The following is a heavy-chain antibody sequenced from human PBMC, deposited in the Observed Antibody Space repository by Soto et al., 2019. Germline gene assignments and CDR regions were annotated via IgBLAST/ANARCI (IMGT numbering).Heavy chain of an antibody. CDR3: AKERSSGYYFFDY. D-gene: IGHD5-12*01. CDR1: GFTFSNYA. J-gene: IGHJ4*02. Sequence: EVQLLESGGGLVQPGGSLRPSCAASGFTFSNYAMSWVPQAPGEGLEWVSTISGSDGSTYYADSVKGRFTISRDISKNTLYLQMNSLRAEDTAIYYCAKERSSGYYFFDYWGQGTLVTVSS. CDR2: ISGSDGST. V-gene: IGHV3-23*01.